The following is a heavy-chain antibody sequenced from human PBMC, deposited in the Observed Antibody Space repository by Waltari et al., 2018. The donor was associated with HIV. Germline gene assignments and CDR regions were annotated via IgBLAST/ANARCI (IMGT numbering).Heavy chain of an antibody. CDR2: INTNTGNP. CDR3: ARITMTLGRGMDV. Sequence: QLQLVQSGSELKKPGASVTVSCKASGYNFTNYAMNWVGEAPGQGLEWMGWINTNTGNPTYAQGFTGRFVFSLDTSVSTAYLQISSLKAEDTAVYYCARITMTLGRGMDVWGQGTTVTVSS. J-gene: IGHJ6*02. CDR1: GYNFTNYA. V-gene: IGHV7-4-1*02. D-gene: IGHD3-10*01.